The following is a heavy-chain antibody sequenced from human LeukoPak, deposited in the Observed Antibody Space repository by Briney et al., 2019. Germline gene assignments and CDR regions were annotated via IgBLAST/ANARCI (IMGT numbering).Heavy chain of an antibody. CDR1: GYTLTAYY. D-gene: IGHD3-10*01. CDR2: INPNNGGT. CDR3: ARGHPWSGGGYMDV. J-gene: IGHJ6*03. V-gene: IGHV1-2*02. Sequence: ASVKVSCKASGYTLTAYYIHWVRQAPGQGLEWMGWINPNNGGTNYAQKFQGRVSMTSDTSISTAYMELSGLRSDDTALYYCARGHPWSGGGYMDVWGKGTTVTVSS.